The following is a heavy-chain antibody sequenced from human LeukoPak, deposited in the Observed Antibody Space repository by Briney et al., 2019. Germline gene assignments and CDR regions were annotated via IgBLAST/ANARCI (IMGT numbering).Heavy chain of an antibody. J-gene: IGHJ4*02. D-gene: IGHD3-22*01. CDR3: ASSDSSGYYSFDY. Sequence: GASVKVSCEXSGYTFTGYYMHWVRQSPGQGLEWMGRINPNSGGTNYAQKFQGRVTMTRDTSISTAYMELSRLRSDDTAVYYCASSDSSGYYSFDYWGQGTLVTVSS. V-gene: IGHV1-2*06. CDR2: INPNSGGT. CDR1: GYTFTGYY.